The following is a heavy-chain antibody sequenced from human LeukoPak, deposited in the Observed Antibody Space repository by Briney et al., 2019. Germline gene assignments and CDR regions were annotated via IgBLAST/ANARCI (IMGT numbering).Heavy chain of an antibody. D-gene: IGHD3-10*01. V-gene: IGHV1-46*01. CDR3: AKEITMVRGVLTVPRYYFDF. Sequence: GASVKVSCKASGYPLTSYFMHWVRQAAGQGLEWMGIINPSCGSTSYAQKFQGRVTMTRDTSTSTVYMELSSLRSEDTAVYYCAKEITMVRGVLTVPRYYFDFWGGGTLVSVCS. CDR2: INPSCGST. CDR1: GYPLTSYF. J-gene: IGHJ4*02.